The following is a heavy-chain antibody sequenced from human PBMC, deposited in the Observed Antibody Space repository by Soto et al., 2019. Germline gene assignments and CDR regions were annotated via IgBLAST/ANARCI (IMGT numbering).Heavy chain of an antibody. J-gene: IGHJ4*02. D-gene: IGHD5-12*01. CDR1: GGTFSSYA. CDR2: IIPIFGTA. Sequence: SVKVSCKASGGTFSSYAISWVRQAPGQGLEWMGGIIPIFGTANYAQKFQGRVTITADESTSTAYMELSSLRSEDTAVYYCARDRASDGYNLFDYWGQGTLVTVSS. CDR3: ARDRASDGYNLFDY. V-gene: IGHV1-69*13.